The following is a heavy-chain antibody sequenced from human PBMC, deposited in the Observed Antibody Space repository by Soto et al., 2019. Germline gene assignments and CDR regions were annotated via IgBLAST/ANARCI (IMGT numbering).Heavy chain of an antibody. CDR3: ASPRYYDFWSGEFDY. Sequence: SETLSLTCTVSGGSISSYYWSWIRQPPGKGLEWIGYIYYSGSTNYNPSLKSRVTISVDTSKNQFSLKLSSVTAADTAVYYCASPRYYDFWSGEFDYWGQGTLVTVSS. J-gene: IGHJ4*02. V-gene: IGHV4-59*01. CDR2: IYYSGST. CDR1: GGSISSYY. D-gene: IGHD3-3*01.